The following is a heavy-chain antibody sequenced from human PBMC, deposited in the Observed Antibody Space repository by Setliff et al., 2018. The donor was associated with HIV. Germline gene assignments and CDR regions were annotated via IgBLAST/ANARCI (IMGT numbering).Heavy chain of an antibody. V-gene: IGHV4-61*02. CDR3: AREVLTSGPLGTFDI. CDR1: GGSIRSGSYY. Sequence: SETLSLTCTVSGGSIRSGSYYWSWIRQPAGKGLEWIGRIYTSGSANYNPSLRSRVTMSVDTSKNQFSLNLSSVTAADTAVYYCAREVLTSGPLGTFDIWGQGTMVTVSS. J-gene: IGHJ3*02. D-gene: IGHD1-26*01. CDR2: IYTSGSA.